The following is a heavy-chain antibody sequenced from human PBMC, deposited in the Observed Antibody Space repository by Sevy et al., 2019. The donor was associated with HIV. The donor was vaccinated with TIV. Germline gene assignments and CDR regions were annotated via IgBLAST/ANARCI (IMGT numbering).Heavy chain of an antibody. Sequence: GESLKISCAASRFTFTNFAIHWVRQAPGRGLEWVAVTSSDGANEYYADSVKGRFTISRDNSMNTVYLLINSLRAEDTAVYYCAGGVVIGTTFDYWGQGTLVTVSS. V-gene: IGHV3-30-3*01. J-gene: IGHJ4*02. CDR2: TSSDGANE. CDR3: AGGVVIGTTFDY. D-gene: IGHD3-22*01. CDR1: RFTFTNFA.